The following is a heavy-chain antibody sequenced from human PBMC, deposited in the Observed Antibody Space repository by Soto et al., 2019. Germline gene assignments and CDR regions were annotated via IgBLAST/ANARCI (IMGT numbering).Heavy chain of an antibody. J-gene: IGHJ5*01. CDR1: GGSVTSGGYY. D-gene: IGHD7-27*01. CDR2: IYSSGDT. CDR3: TRDWGPPVTRGYDS. V-gene: IGHV4-31*03. Sequence: SETLSLTCTVSGGSVTSGGYYWSWIRHCPGKGLEWIGYIYSSGDTNYNPSLNSRVAMSVDTSKNQFSLQLTSVTVADTAIFFCTRDWGPPVTRGYDSWGQGILVTVSS.